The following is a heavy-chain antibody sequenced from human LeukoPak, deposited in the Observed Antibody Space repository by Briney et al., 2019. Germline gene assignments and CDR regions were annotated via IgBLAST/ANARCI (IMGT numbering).Heavy chain of an antibody. V-gene: IGHV4-4*07. CDR1: GGPISNHY. Sequence: SETLSLTCIVSGGPISNHYWTWIRQPAGKGLEWIGRIYTSGTTYYNPSLKSRLAMSLDTSNNRFSLKLSSVTAADTAVYYCARETKYYYDSSDCYYYIDYWGQGTLVTVSS. D-gene: IGHD3-22*01. CDR2: IYTSGTT. J-gene: IGHJ4*02. CDR3: ARETKYYYDSSDCYYYIDY.